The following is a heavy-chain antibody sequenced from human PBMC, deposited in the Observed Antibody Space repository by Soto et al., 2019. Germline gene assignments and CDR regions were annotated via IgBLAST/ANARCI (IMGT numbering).Heavy chain of an antibody. J-gene: IGHJ6*02. V-gene: IGHV3-74*01. CDR1: GFSFNDNW. CDR3: VREMPVPIRGGYYYYSVLDA. D-gene: IGHD2-2*01. CDR2: LKSDGRDT. Sequence: PGGSLRLSCAASGFSFNDNWMHWDRQVPGKGLMWVSRLKSDGRDTIYADSVKGRFTVSRDSAKNTLYLQMNSLRVEDTAVYYCVREMPVPIRGGYYYYSVLDAWGQGTTVTV.